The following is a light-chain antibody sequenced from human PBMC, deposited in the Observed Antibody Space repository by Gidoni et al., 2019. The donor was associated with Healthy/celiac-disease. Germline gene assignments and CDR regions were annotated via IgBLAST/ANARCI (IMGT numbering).Light chain of an antibody. CDR2: DAS. CDR1: QSVSSY. V-gene: IGKV3-11*01. CDR3: QQRSNWPPT. J-gene: IGKJ1*01. Sequence: IVLTQSPATLSLSPGERATLSCRASQSVSSYLAWYQQKPGQAPRLLIYDASNRATGIPARFSGSGSGTDFTLNISSLEPEDVAVYYCQQRSNWPPTFGQGTKVEIK.